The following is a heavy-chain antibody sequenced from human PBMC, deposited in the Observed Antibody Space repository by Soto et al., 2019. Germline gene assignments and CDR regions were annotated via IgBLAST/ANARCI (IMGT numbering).Heavy chain of an antibody. D-gene: IGHD1-1*01. J-gene: IGHJ4*02. CDR2: ISAYNANA. CDR1: GYTFRNFG. CDR3: ARWNSYFDY. V-gene: IGHV1-18*01. Sequence: QIQLLQSGAEVKKPGASVKVTCKASGYTFRNFGISWVRQAPGQGHEWMGWISAYNANANYAQKFQGRLTITADTSTSTTYMELRSLRSDDTSVYYCARWNSYFDYWGQGALVTVSS.